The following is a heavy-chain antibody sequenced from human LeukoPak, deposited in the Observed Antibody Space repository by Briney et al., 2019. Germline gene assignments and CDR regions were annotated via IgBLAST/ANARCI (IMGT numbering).Heavy chain of an antibody. J-gene: IGHJ6*03. CDR3: AKAHSGSYNYYYMDV. D-gene: IGHD1-26*01. Sequence: GGSLRLSCAASGFTFSSYGMNWVRQAPGKGLEWVSYISGSGSTIYYADSVKGRFTISRDNSKNSLYLQMNSLRTEDTALYYCAKAHSGSYNYYYMDVWGKGTTVTVSS. CDR1: GFTFSSYG. V-gene: IGHV3-48*03. CDR2: ISGSGSTI.